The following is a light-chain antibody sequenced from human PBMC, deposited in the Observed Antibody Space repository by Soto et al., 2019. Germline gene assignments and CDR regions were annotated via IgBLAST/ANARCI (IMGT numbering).Light chain of an antibody. CDR3: RAYAASNNFYFV. Sequence: QSALTQPPSASGSPGQSVTISCTGTSSDGGGYNYVSWYQQYPGRAPKLMIYEVTKRPSGVPDRFSGSKSGNTASLTVSGLPAEDEADYSCRAYAASNNFYFVFGGGTKLTVL. J-gene: IGLJ3*02. V-gene: IGLV2-8*01. CDR1: SSDGGGYNY. CDR2: EVT.